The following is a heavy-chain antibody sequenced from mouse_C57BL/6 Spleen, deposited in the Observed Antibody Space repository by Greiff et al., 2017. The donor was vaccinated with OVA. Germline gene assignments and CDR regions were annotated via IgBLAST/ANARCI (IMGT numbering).Heavy chain of an antibody. CDR2: IYPGSGST. Sequence: QVQLQQPGAELVKPGASVKMSCKASGYTFTSYWITWVKQRPGQGLEWIGDIYPGSGSTNYNEKFKSKATLTVDTSSSTAYMQLSSLTSEDSAGYYCARNFRDYAMDYWGQGTSVTVSS. V-gene: IGHV1-55*01. J-gene: IGHJ4*01. CDR1: GYTFTSYW. CDR3: ARNFRDYAMDY.